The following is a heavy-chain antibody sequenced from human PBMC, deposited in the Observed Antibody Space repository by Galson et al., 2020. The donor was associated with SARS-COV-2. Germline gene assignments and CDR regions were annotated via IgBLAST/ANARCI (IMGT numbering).Heavy chain of an antibody. J-gene: IGHJ6*02. Sequence: ETSETLSLTCTVSGGSISSSSYYWGWIRQPPGKGLEWIGSIYYSGSTYYNPSLKSRVTISVDTSKNQFSLKLSSVTAADTAVYYCAGSYYDFWGGAPDYGMDVWGQGTTVTVSS. CDR2: IYYSGST. D-gene: IGHD3-3*01. CDR1: GGSISSSSYY. CDR3: AGSYYDFWGGAPDYGMDV. V-gene: IGHV4-39*01.